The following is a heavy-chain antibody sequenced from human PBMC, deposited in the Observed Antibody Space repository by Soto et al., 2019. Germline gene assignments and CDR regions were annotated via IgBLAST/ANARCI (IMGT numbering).Heavy chain of an antibody. CDR1: GFIVSDYA. CDR3: AKARHSTSWYGVEADF. Sequence: QVQLVESGGGVVQPGRSLRLSCAASGFIVSDYAMHWVRQAPGKGLEWVAVISYGGDNKYYADSVRRRFAISRDTLKNTLYLQMNSLNPEDTAVYHCAKARHSTSWYGVEADFWGQGTLVTVSS. V-gene: IGHV3-30*09. J-gene: IGHJ4*02. D-gene: IGHD6-13*01. CDR2: ISYGGDNK.